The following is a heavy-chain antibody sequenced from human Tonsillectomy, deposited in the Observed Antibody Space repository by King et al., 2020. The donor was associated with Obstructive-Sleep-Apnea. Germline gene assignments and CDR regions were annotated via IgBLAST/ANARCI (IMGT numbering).Heavy chain of an antibody. CDR1: GGTFSSYA. CDR2: IIPLLGIA. CDR3: ARGYGGNEGPNWFFDL. J-gene: IGHJ2*01. D-gene: IGHD4-23*01. Sequence: QLVQSGAEVKKPGSSVKVSCKASGGTFSSYAISWVRQAPGQGLEWMGGIIPLLGIANYPQKFQGRVTITADTSTSTAYMALSSLRSDDTAVYYCARGYGGNEGPNWFFDLWGRGTLVTVSS. V-gene: IGHV1-69*09.